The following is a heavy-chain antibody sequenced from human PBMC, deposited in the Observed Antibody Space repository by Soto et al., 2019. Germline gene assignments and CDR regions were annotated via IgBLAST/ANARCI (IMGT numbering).Heavy chain of an antibody. V-gene: IGHV4-31*03. D-gene: IGHD3-10*01. CDR3: ARVRGIGNSVIDN. CDR1: GGSISSDGHY. Sequence: QVQLQESGPGLVKPSQTVSLTCSVSGGSISSDGHYWSWIRQHPGKGLEWIGNIYYSGSTFYNPSLTSRVTMSVDTSKHQFSLEVNSVTNADTAVYYCARVRGIGNSVIDNLGQGTLVTVSS. CDR2: IYYSGST. J-gene: IGHJ4*02.